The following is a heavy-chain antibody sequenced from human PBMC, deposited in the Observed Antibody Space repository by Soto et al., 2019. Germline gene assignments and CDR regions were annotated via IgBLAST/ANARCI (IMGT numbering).Heavy chain of an antibody. CDR2: ISGTGGTT. V-gene: IGHV3-23*01. J-gene: IGHJ4*02. CDR3: AKSGGTSYGPKYFDY. CDR1: GFTFTTYA. D-gene: IGHD2-15*01. Sequence: GGSLRLSCAASGFTFTTYAISWVRQAPGKGLEWVSAISGTGGTTYYTDSVKGRFTISRDNSKNTLFLHMNSLRAEDSAVYYCAKSGGTSYGPKYFDYWGQGTLVTVSS.